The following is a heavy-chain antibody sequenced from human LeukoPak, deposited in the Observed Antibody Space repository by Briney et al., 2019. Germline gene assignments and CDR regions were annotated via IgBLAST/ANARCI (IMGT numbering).Heavy chain of an antibody. CDR2: INPKRAST. CDR1: GYTFTTSY. Sequence: ASVKVSCQLSGYTFTTSYLHSVRQAPGQGLEWMGWINPKRASTSYPERLRGRVTLSMDTSINTAYMELSRLRSDDTAVYFCARVPADEGLLFDYWGEGALVTVSS. J-gene: IGHJ4*02. CDR3: ARVPADEGLLFDY. V-gene: IGHV1-2*02.